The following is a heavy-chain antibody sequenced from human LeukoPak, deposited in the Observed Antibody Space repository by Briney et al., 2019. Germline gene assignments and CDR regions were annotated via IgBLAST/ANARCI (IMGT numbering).Heavy chain of an antibody. CDR1: GFTFSSYA. CDR3: TKNPSSGFSSYYFDS. J-gene: IGHJ4*02. Sequence: GGSLRLSCTASGFTFSSYAMSWVRQAPGKGLEWVSGISGSGGSIYYADSVKGRFIISRDNSKNTLYLQMNSLRAEDTAVYYCTKNPSSGFSSYYFDSWGQGTLVTVSS. CDR2: ISGSGGSI. D-gene: IGHD3-22*01. V-gene: IGHV3-23*01.